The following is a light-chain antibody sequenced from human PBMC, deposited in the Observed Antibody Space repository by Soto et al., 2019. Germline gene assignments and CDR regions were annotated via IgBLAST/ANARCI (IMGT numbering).Light chain of an antibody. CDR1: ERVSTN. CDR3: QQYDQWPIT. V-gene: IGKV3-15*01. Sequence: PGESATLSCRASERVSTNLAWYQQTPGQAPRLLIYGASARALGIPDRFSGSGSGTEFSFTVTSLQSEDFAVYYCQQYDQWPITFGQGTRLEIK. CDR2: GAS. J-gene: IGKJ5*01.